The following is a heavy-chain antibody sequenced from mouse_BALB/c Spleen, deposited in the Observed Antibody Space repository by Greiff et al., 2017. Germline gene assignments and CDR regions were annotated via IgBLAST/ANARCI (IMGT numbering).Heavy chain of an antibody. CDR2: ISNGGGST. CDR3: ARRKNYGSSYNWYFDV. CDR1: GFTFSSYT. V-gene: IGHV5-12-2*01. D-gene: IGHD1-1*01. Sequence: EVKVVESGGGLVQPGGSLKLSCAASGFTFSSYTMSWVRQTPEKRLEWVAYISNGGGSTYYPDTVKGRFTISRDNAKNTLYLQMSSLKSEDTAMYYCARRKNYGSSYNWYFDVWGAGTTVTVSS. J-gene: IGHJ1*01.